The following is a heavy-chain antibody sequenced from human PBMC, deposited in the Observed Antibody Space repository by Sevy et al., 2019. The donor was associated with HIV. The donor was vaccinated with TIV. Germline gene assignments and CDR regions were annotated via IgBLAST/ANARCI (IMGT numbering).Heavy chain of an antibody. CDR2: IKSKTDGGTT. V-gene: IGHV3-15*07. CDR1: GFTFSNAW. CDR3: TTDGGGYNYGYSFDY. D-gene: IGHD5-18*01. J-gene: IGHJ4*02. Sequence: GGSLRLSCVASGFTFSNAWMNWVRQAPGKGLEWVGRIKSKTDGGTTDYAAPGKGRFTISRDDSKNTLYLQMNSLKTEDTAVYYCTTDGGGYNYGYSFDYWGQGTLVTVSS.